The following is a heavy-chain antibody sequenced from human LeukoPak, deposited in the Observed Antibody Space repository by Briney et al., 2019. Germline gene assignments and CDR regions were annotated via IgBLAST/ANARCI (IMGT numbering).Heavy chain of an antibody. J-gene: IGHJ3*02. D-gene: IGHD2-21*01. CDR3: ARPIVVVPLRAFDI. CDR2: ISYDGSNK. V-gene: IGHV3-30-3*01. CDR1: GFTFSSYA. Sequence: GGSLRLSCAASGFTFSSYAMHWVRQAPGKGLEWVAVISYDGSNKYYADSVKGRFTISRDNSKNTLYLQMNSLRAEDTAVYYCARPIVVVPLRAFDIWGQGTMVTVSS.